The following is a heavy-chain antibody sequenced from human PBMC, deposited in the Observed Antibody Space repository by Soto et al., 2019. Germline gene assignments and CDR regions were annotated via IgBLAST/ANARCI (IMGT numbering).Heavy chain of an antibody. D-gene: IGHD4-4*01. J-gene: IGHJ5*02. CDR2: IFYSGST. CDR3: ARQGLTTATNWFDP. CDR1: GGSISSSSYY. Sequence: SETLSLTCTVSGGSISSSSYYWGWLRQPPGKGLEWIGSIFYSGSTYYNPSLKSRVTISVDTSKNQFSLKLSSVTAADTAVYYCARQGLTTATNWFDPWGQGTLVTVS. V-gene: IGHV4-39*01.